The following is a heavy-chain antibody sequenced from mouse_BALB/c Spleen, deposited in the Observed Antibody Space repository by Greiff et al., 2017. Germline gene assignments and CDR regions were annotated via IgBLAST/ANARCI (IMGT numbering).Heavy chain of an antibody. J-gene: IGHJ3*01. Sequence: VQLQQSAAELARPGASVKMSCKASGYTFTSYTMHWVKQRPGQGLEWIGYINPSSGYTEYNQKFKDKTTLTADKSSSTAYMQLSSLTSEDSAVYYCARDIYDGYYWFAYWGQGTLVTVSA. CDR1: GYTFTSYT. D-gene: IGHD2-3*01. V-gene: IGHV1-4*02. CDR2: INPSSGYT. CDR3: ARDIYDGYYWFAY.